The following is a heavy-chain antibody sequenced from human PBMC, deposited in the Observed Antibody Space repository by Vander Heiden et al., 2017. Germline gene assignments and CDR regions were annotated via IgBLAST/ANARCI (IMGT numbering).Heavy chain of an antibody. Sequence: GSLRLSCAASGFTFSSYAMSWVRQAPGKGLEWVSAISGSGGSTYYADSVKGRFTISRNNSKNTLYLQMNSLRAEDTAVYYCAKDPGYCSGGSCPGAWFDPWGQGTLVNVSS. V-gene: IGHV3-23*01. CDR2: ISGSGGST. J-gene: IGHJ5*02. D-gene: IGHD2-15*01. CDR1: GFTFSSYA. CDR3: AKDPGYCSGGSCPGAWFDP.